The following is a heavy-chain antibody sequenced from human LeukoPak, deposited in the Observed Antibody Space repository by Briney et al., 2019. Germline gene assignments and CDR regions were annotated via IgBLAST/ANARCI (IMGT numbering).Heavy chain of an antibody. V-gene: IGHV5-51*01. D-gene: IGHD2-2*02. CDR3: ARQGCSSSSCYTFDY. J-gene: IGHJ4*02. CDR2: IYPGDSDT. CDR1: GYSFSIYW. Sequence: GESLKISCKGSGYSFSIYWIAWVRQMPGKGLEWMGNIYPGDSDTRYSPSFQGQVTISADKSISTAYLQWSSLKASDTAIYYCARQGCSSSSCYTFDYWGQGTLVTVSS.